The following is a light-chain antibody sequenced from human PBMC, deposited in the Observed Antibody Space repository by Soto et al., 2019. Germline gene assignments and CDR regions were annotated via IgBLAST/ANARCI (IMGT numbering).Light chain of an antibody. V-gene: IGLV6-57*01. Sequence: NFMLTQPHSVSESPGKTVTISCTRSSGSIASKYVQWYQQRPGSSPTIVIYEDDPRPSGVPDRFSGSIDSSSNSASLTISGLKTEDEADYYCQSFDSSNVVFGGGTKVTVL. CDR2: EDD. CDR1: SGSIASKY. J-gene: IGLJ2*01. CDR3: QSFDSSNVV.